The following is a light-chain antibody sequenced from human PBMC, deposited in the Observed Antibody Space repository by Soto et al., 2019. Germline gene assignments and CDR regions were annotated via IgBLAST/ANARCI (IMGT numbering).Light chain of an antibody. Sequence: EIVMTQSPATLSVSPGERATLSCSASQSVSSNLAWYQQKPGQAPRLLIYGASTRATGIPARFSGSGAGTEFTLTIRSLQSEDFAVYYCQQYNNWPPITFGQGTRLEIK. CDR3: QQYNNWPPIT. J-gene: IGKJ5*01. V-gene: IGKV3-15*01. CDR2: GAS. CDR1: QSVSSN.